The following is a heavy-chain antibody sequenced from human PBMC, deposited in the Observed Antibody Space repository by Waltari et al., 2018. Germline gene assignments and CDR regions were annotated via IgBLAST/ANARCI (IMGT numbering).Heavy chain of an antibody. J-gene: IGHJ4*02. CDR2: ITGRTGTT. CDR3: AREIYDFWSGYLFNSMDV. Sequence: QVKLQESGPGLVKPSETLSLTCAVAGGSLSSDNWNWFRQSPGQGLEWIGRITGRTGTTDYSPSLESRVTISRDTSENQVSLRLTSVTAADTAVYFCAREIYDFWSGYLFNSMDVWGRGLLVTVSS. CDR1: GGSLSSDN. V-gene: IGHV4-4*07. D-gene: IGHD3-3*01.